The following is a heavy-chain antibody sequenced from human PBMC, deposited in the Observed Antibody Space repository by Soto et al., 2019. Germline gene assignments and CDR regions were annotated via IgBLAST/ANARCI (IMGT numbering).Heavy chain of an antibody. CDR3: ARDKRGIAARPTLNYGMDV. D-gene: IGHD6-6*01. V-gene: IGHV3-33*01. CDR2: IWYDGSNK. J-gene: IGHJ6*02. CDR1: GFTSSSYG. Sequence: PGGSLRLSCAASGFTSSSYGMHWVRQAPGKGLEWVAVIWYDGSNKYYADSVKGRFTISRDNSKNTLYLQMNSLRAEDTAVYYCARDKRGIAARPTLNYGMDVWGQGTTVTVSS.